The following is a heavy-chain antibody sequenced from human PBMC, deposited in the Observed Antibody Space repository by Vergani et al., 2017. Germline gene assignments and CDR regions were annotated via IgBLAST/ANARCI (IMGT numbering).Heavy chain of an antibody. J-gene: IGHJ4*02. D-gene: IGHD5-18*01. CDR3: ASACGRGYGYDY. Sequence: QVQLVQSGAEVKKPGSSVKVSCKASGGTFSSYTISWVRQAPGQGLEWMGRIIPILGIANYAQKFQGRVTITADKSTSTAYMELSSLRSEDTAVYYCASACGRGYGYDYWGQGTLVTVSS. CDR1: GGTFSSYT. V-gene: IGHV1-69*02. CDR2: IIPILGIA.